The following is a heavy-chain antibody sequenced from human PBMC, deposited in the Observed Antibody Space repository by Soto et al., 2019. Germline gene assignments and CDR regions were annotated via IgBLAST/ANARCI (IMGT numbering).Heavy chain of an antibody. CDR3: AKGSRGYSNYYFDY. Sequence: PGGSLRLSCAASDFSFGGYAMSWVRQAPGRGLEWVSSISGSGASTYYADSVQGRFTISRDNSKNTLYLQMNSLRAEDTAVYYCAKGSRGYSNYYFDYWGQGTLVTVSS. CDR1: DFSFGGYA. V-gene: IGHV3-23*01. J-gene: IGHJ4*02. CDR2: ISGSGAST. D-gene: IGHD5-12*01.